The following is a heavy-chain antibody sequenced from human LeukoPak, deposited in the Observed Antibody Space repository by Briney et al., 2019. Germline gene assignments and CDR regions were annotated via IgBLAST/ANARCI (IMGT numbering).Heavy chain of an antibody. J-gene: IGHJ3*02. CDR3: AKDWKIAAAGDDAFDI. Sequence: GRSLRLSCAASGFTFSSYAMHWVRQAPGKGLEWVAVISYNGSNKYYADSVKGRFTISRDNSKNTLYLQMNSLRAEDTAVYYCAKDWKIAAAGDDAFDIWGQGTMVTVSS. V-gene: IGHV3-30-3*01. CDR2: ISYNGSNK. CDR1: GFTFSSYA. D-gene: IGHD6-13*01.